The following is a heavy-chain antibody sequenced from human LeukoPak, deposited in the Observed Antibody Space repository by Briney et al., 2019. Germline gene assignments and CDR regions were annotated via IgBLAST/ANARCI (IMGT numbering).Heavy chain of an antibody. CDR2: ISAYNGNT. V-gene: IGHV1-18*01. J-gene: IGHJ4*02. D-gene: IGHD5-12*01. CDR1: GYTFTSYG. CDR3: ARDIPGKIVATMYDY. Sequence: ASVKVSCKASGYTFTSYGISWVRQAPGQGLEWMGWISAYNGNTNYAQKLQGRVTMTTDTSTSTAYMELRSLRCDDTAVYYCARDIPGKIVATMYDYWGQGTLVTVSS.